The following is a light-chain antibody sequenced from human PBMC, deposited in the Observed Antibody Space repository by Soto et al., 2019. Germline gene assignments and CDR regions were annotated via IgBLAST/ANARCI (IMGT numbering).Light chain of an antibody. CDR3: QQDNSYPIT. J-gene: IGKJ5*01. Sequence: DIQITHSPATLSASVADRFTITCRASQSITRWLSWYQQKPGKAPKLLIYEASNLQSGVPSRFSGSGSGTEFALTISGLQPDDFVSYFCQQDNSYPITFGEGTRLEIK. CDR2: EAS. CDR1: QSITRW. V-gene: IGKV1-5*01.